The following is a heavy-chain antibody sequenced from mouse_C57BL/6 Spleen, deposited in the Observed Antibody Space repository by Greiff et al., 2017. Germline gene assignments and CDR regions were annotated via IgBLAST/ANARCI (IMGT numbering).Heavy chain of an antibody. Sequence: VQLQQPGAELVMPGASVKLSCKASGYTFTSYWMHWVKQRPGQGLEWIGEIDPSDSYTNYNQKFKGKSTLTVDKSSSTAYMQLSSLTSEDSAVYYCARGRDYDEGYYFDYWGQGTTLTVSA. CDR2: IDPSDSYT. CDR1: GYTFTSYW. CDR3: ARGRDYDEGYYFDY. J-gene: IGHJ2*01. V-gene: IGHV1-69*01. D-gene: IGHD2-4*01.